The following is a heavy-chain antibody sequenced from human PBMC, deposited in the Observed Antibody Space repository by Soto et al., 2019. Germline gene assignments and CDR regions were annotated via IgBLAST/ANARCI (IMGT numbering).Heavy chain of an antibody. Sequence: GGSLRLSCAASGFSFSTYAMSWVRQAPGKGLEWVSAISGSGGSTYFVDSVKGRFTISRDNSKSTLYLQMNSLRAEDTAIYYCAKVIGGYSSGWYYFDYWGQGTLVTVSS. CDR2: ISGSGGST. J-gene: IGHJ4*02. CDR3: AKVIGGYSSGWYYFDY. V-gene: IGHV3-23*01. D-gene: IGHD6-19*01. CDR1: GFSFSTYA.